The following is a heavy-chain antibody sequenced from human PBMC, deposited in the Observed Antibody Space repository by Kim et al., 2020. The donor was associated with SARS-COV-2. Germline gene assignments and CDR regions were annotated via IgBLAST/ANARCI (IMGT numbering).Heavy chain of an antibody. CDR1: GFTVSSNY. J-gene: IGHJ3*02. D-gene: IGHD2-21*02. CDR3: ARDPGFGEVVTAPHDRIDAFDI. Sequence: GGSLRLSCAASGFTVSSNYMSWVRQAPGKGLEWVSVIYSGGSTYYADSVKGRFTISRDNSKNTLYLQMNSLGAEDTAVYYCARDPGFGEVVTAPHDRIDAFDIWGQGTMVTVSS. V-gene: IGHV3-53*01. CDR2: IYSGGST.